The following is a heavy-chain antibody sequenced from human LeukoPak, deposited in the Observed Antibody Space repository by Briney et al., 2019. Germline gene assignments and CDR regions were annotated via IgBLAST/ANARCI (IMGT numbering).Heavy chain of an antibody. CDR2: ISGSGGST. Sequence: GGSLRLSCAASGFTFSSYAMSWVRQAPGKGLEWVSAISGSGGSTYYADSVKGRFTISRDNSKNTLYLQMNSLRAEDTAVYYCARDRAMVRGVIIKEWGQGTLVTVSS. D-gene: IGHD3-10*01. V-gene: IGHV3-23*01. J-gene: IGHJ4*02. CDR3: ARDRAMVRGVIIKE. CDR1: GFTFSSYA.